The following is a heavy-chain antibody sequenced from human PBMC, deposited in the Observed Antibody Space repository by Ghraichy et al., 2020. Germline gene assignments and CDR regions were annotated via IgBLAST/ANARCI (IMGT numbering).Heavy chain of an antibody. V-gene: IGHV3-15*01. D-gene: IGHD2-21*01. CDR3: TRDSLKVKTGRVIADGVIRPDYYYYFGMNV. CDR2: FRTKNDVGTA. CDR1: GFTISDAW. Sequence: GGSLRLSCAASGFTISDAWMSWVRQAPGKGLEWLGRFRTKNDVGTADYAAPVKGRFVISRDDSRNTLYLQLNSLKTEDTAVYYCTRDSLKVKTGRVIADGVIRPDYYYYFGMNVWGQGTTVTVSS. J-gene: IGHJ6*02.